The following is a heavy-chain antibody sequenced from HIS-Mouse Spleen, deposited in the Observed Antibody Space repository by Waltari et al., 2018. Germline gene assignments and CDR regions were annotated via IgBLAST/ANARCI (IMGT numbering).Heavy chain of an antibody. Sequence: QVQLVQSGAEVKKPGSSVKVSCKASGGTFSSYAISWLRQAPGQGLEWMGGIIPIFGTANYAQKFQGRVTITADESTSTAYMELSSLRSEDTAVYYCARDVGYCTNGVCYNHYGMDVWGQGTTVNVSS. CDR3: ARDVGYCTNGVCYNHYGMDV. CDR1: GGTFSSYA. CDR2: IIPIFGTA. D-gene: IGHD2-8*01. V-gene: IGHV1-69*01. J-gene: IGHJ6*02.